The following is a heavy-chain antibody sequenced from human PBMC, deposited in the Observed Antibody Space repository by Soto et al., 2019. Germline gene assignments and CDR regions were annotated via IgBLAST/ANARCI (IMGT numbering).Heavy chain of an antibody. D-gene: IGHD3-10*01. V-gene: IGHV4-34*01. Sequence: SETLSLTCAVYGGSFNDHYWTWIRQPPGKGLEWIGEITHIGRTNYNPSLKSRLTMLVDTPNNQFSLKLSSVTAADTAVYYCATAGYYFGSGPTSPFDYWGQGTLVTVSS. CDR1: GGSFNDHY. J-gene: IGHJ4*02. CDR3: ATAGYYFGSGPTSPFDY. CDR2: ITHIGRT.